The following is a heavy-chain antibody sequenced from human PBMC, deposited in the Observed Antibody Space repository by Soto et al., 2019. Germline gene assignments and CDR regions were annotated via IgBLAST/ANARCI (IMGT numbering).Heavy chain of an antibody. CDR2: IIPIFGTA. CDR1: GVTFSSYA. V-gene: IGHV1-69*13. Sequence: GASVKVSCKASGVTFSSYAISWVRQAPGQGLEWMGGIIPIFGTANYAQKFQGRVTITADESTSTAYMELSSLRSEDTAVYYCARGTAMVSNFDYWGQGTLVTVSS. CDR3: ARGTAMVSNFDY. J-gene: IGHJ4*02. D-gene: IGHD5-18*01.